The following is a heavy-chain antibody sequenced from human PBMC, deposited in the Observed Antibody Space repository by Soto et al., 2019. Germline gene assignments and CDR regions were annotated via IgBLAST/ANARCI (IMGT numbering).Heavy chain of an antibody. V-gene: IGHV1-18*01. CDR3: ARDRGVAPPVAGNTHYYYSMDV. Sequence: QDQLLQSGAEVKKPGASVTVSCKASGYSFTNYGITWVRQAPGQGLEWMGWISAFNGNTHYAQKLQGRVTMTTDASTSTAYMQLRSLRSDDTAVYYCARDRGVAPPVAGNTHYYYSMDVWGKGPTVTVSS. CDR1: GYSFTNYG. CDR2: ISAFNGNT. J-gene: IGHJ6*03. D-gene: IGHD6-19*01.